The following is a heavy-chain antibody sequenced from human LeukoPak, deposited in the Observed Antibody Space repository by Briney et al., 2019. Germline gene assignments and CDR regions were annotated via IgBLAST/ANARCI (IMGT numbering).Heavy chain of an antibody. D-gene: IGHD3-10*01. CDR2: IYSGGTT. V-gene: IGHV3-53*01. CDR1: GFTVSNSY. Sequence: AGGSLRLSCAASGFTVSNSYMSWVRQAPGKGLEWVSIIYSGGTTYYADSVRGRFTISRDTSKNTLYLQMNSLRAEDTALYYCARGPTAVSAGSWGQGTLVTVSS. J-gene: IGHJ5*02. CDR3: ARGPTAVSAGS.